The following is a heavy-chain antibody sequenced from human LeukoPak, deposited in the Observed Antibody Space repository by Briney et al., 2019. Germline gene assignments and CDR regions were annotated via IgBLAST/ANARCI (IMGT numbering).Heavy chain of an antibody. D-gene: IGHD4-17*01. Sequence: SSETLSLTCTVSGGSVSSGSYYWSWIRQPPGKGLEWIGYIYHSGSTYYNPSLKSRVTISVDRSKNQFSLKLSSVTAADTAVYYCASLRGGDYRFDYWGQGTLVTVSS. CDR3: ASLRGGDYRFDY. V-gene: IGHV4-30-2*01. CDR2: IYHSGST. J-gene: IGHJ4*02. CDR1: GGSVSSGSYY.